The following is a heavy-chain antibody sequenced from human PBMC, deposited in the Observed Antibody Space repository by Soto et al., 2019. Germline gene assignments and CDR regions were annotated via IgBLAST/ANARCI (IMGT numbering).Heavy chain of an antibody. V-gene: IGHV1-18*01. Sequence: ASVKVSCKASGYTFTSYGISWVRQAPGQGLEWMGWISAYNGNTNYAQKLQGRVTMTTDTSTSTAYMELRSLRSDDTAVYYCAREPDEQWLVLNYYYYYGMDVWGQGTTVTVSS. J-gene: IGHJ6*02. D-gene: IGHD6-19*01. CDR2: ISAYNGNT. CDR1: GYTFTSYG. CDR3: AREPDEQWLVLNYYYYYGMDV.